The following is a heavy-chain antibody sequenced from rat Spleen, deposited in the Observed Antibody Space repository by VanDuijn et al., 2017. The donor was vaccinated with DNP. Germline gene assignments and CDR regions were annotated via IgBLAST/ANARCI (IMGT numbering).Heavy chain of an antibody. J-gene: IGHJ2*01. Sequence: EVQLVESGGGLVQPGRSLKLSCAASGFTFSDYNMAWVRQAPKKGLEWVATISYEGNSTYYRDSVKGRFTTSRDNAKGILYLQMDSLRSEDTATYYCASHTYYGYDYFVYWGQGVMVTVSS. CDR2: ISYEGNST. CDR3: ASHTYYGYDYFVY. V-gene: IGHV5-7*01. D-gene: IGHD1-9*01. CDR1: GFTFSDYN.